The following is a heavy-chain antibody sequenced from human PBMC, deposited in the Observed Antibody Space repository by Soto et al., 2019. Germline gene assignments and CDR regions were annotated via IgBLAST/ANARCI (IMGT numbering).Heavy chain of an antibody. D-gene: IGHD4-17*01. CDR3: ATVDGDSIENWFEP. J-gene: IGHJ5*02. CDR2: ISAYNGNT. CDR1: GYTFTSYG. V-gene: IGHV1-18*01. Sequence: ASVKVSCKASGYTFTSYGISWVRQAPGQGLEWMGWISAYNGNTNYAQKLQGRVTMTTDTSTSTAYMELRSLRSDDTAVYYCATVDGDSIENWFEPWGQGTRVTVSS.